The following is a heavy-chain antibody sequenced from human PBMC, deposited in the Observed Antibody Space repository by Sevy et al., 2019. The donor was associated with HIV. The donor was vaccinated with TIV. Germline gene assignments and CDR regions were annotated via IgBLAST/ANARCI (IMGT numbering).Heavy chain of an antibody. V-gene: IGHV1-18*01. Sequence: ASVKVSCKASGYTFTSNAISWVRQAPGQGLEWMGWSDPYKGNTNYAQKFQGRVTMTTDTSTSTAYMELRSLKSDDTAVYYCARDVRFILVWGAIKDYYAMDVWGQGTTVTVSS. CDR3: ARDVRFILVWGAIKDYYAMDV. J-gene: IGHJ6*02. D-gene: IGHD3-10*01. CDR2: SDPYKGNT. CDR1: GYTFTSNA.